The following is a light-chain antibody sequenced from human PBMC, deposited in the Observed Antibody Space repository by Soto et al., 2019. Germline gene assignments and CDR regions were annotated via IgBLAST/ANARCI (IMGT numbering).Light chain of an antibody. CDR1: SSEVGNYNR. CDR2: EVS. J-gene: IGLJ1*01. Sequence: QSVLTQPPSVSGSPGQSVTISCTGTSSEVGNYNRVSWYQQPPGTAPKLMIYEVSNRPSGVPDRFSGSKSGNTASLTISGLQAEDEADYYCSSYTSSSTYVFGTGTKVTVL. CDR3: SSYTSSSTYV. V-gene: IGLV2-18*02.